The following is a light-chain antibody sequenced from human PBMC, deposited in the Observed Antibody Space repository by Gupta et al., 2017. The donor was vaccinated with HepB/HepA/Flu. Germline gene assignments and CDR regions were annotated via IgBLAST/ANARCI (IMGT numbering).Light chain of an antibody. CDR1: PSVSRSY. CDR3: QQDTSSPPRT. J-gene: IGKJ4*01. V-gene: IGKV3-20*01. Sequence: EIVFTQSPRTLSLSPVERAALSCMSSPSVSRSYLAWYQHKPCQAPRLLTYGASIRDTRIPDRYSGCGCGTYLPLTSSRREQENFAGYYCQQDTSSPPRTFGGGTKVEIK. CDR2: GAS.